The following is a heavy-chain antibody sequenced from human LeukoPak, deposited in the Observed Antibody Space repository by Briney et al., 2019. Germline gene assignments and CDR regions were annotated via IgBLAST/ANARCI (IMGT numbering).Heavy chain of an antibody. CDR2: INPNSGGT. J-gene: IGHJ3*02. CDR1: GYTFTGYY. CDR3: ASNYYDSSGRDEAFDI. D-gene: IGHD3-22*01. V-gene: IGHV1-2*04. Sequence: ASVKVSCKASGYTFTGYYMHWVRQAPGQGLEWMGWINPNSGGTNYAQKFQGWVTMTRDTSISTAYMELSRLRSDDTAVYYCASNYYDSSGRDEAFDIWGQGTMVTVSS.